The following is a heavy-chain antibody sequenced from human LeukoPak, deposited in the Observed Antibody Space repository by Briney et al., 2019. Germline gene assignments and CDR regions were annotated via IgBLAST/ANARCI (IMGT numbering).Heavy chain of an antibody. CDR1: GFTFSSYW. CDR3: ARGRKYGGNFPVGFDY. V-gene: IGHV3-7*01. CDR2: IKQDGSEK. Sequence: PGGSLRLSCAASGFTFSSYWMSWVRQAPGKGLEWVANIKQDGSEKYYVDSVKGRFTISRDNAKNSLYLQMNSLRAEDTAVYYCARGRKYGGNFPVGFDYWGQGTLVTVSS. J-gene: IGHJ4*02. D-gene: IGHD4-23*01.